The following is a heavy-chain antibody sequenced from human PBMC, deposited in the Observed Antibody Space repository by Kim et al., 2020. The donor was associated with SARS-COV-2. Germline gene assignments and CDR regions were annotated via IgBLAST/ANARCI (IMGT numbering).Heavy chain of an antibody. Sequence: SETLSLTCTVSGGSISSSSYYWGWIRQPPGKGLEWIGSIYYSGSTYYNPSLKSRVTISVDTSKNQFSLKLSSVTAADTAVYYCARQRYCSGGSCYLPGWYFELWGRGTLVTVSS. V-gene: IGHV4-39*01. CDR2: IYYSGST. CDR1: GGSISSSSYY. J-gene: IGHJ2*01. D-gene: IGHD2-15*01. CDR3: ARQRYCSGGSCYLPGWYFEL.